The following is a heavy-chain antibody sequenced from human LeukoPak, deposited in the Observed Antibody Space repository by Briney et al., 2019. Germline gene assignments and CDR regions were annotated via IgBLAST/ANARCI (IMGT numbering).Heavy chain of an antibody. CDR1: GYTFAAYF. Sequence: ASLKVSCKASGYTFAAYFIHWVRQSPGQGLXWXGWINPNSGGIKYAQKFQGRVTMTRDTSISTAYMELSRLRSDDTAVYYCARDSYSDYVGDWFDPWGHGTLVTVSS. CDR3: ARDSYSDYVGDWFDP. CDR2: INPNSGGI. V-gene: IGHV1-2*02. J-gene: IGHJ5*02. D-gene: IGHD4-11*01.